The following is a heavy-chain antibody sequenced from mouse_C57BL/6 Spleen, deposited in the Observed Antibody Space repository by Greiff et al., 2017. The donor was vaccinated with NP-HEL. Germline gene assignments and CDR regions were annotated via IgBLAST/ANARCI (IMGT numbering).Heavy chain of an antibody. J-gene: IGHJ4*01. CDR2: IYPSDSET. V-gene: IGHV1-61*01. CDR1: GYTFTSYW. D-gene: IGHD4-1*01. CDR3: ARLGFYYYAMDY. Sequence: QVQLQQPGAELVRPGSSVKLSCKASGYTFTSYWMDWVKQRPGRGLEWIGNIYPSDSETHYNQKFKDKATLTVDKSSSTAYMQLSSLTSEDSAVYYCARLGFYYYAMDYWGQGTSVTVSS.